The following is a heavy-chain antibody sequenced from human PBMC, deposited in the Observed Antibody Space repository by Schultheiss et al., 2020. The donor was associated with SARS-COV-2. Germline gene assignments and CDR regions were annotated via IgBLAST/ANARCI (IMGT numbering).Heavy chain of an antibody. D-gene: IGHD5-12*01. CDR3: ARARWLRCFDY. CDR1: GFTFSSYG. CDR2: IWYDGSNK. J-gene: IGHJ4*02. V-gene: IGHV3-33*01. Sequence: GGSLRLSCAASGFTFSSYGMHWVRQAPGKGLEWVAVIWYDGSNKYYADSVKGRFTISRDNSKNTLYLQMNSLRAEDTAVYYCARARWLRCFDYWGQGTLVTVSS.